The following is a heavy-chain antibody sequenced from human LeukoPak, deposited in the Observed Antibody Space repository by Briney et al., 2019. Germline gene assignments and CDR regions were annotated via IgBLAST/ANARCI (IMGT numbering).Heavy chain of an antibody. CDR3: ARAWGYSNLYFDY. J-gene: IGHJ4*02. D-gene: IGHD4-11*01. CDR1: GYTFTGYC. V-gene: IGHV1-2*02. CDR2: INPNSGGT. Sequence: ASMKVPCKASGYTFTGYCMHWVRQAPGQGLEWMGWINPNSGGTNYAQMFQGRVTMTRDTSITTAYMELSRLRSDDTAVYYCARAWGYSNLYFDYWGQGALVTVSS.